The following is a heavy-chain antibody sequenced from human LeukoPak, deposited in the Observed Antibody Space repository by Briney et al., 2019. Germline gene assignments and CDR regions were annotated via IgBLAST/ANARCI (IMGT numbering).Heavy chain of an antibody. D-gene: IGHD3-16*01. CDR3: VREGYYHSTSGDQKTFDF. Sequence: SGGSLRLSCAASGFSFNTYIMHWVRQGPGKGLEWVALTSFTGGIKYSDTVKGRFTISRDNSKDTLYLQLNTLTVADTAVYYCVREGYYHSTSGDQKTFDFWGHGTMVIVSS. V-gene: IGHV3-30*04. CDR1: GFSFNTYI. J-gene: IGHJ3*01. CDR2: TSFTGGIK.